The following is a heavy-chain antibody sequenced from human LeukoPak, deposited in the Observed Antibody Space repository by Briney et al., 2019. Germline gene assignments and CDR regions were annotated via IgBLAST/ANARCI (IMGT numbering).Heavy chain of an antibody. Sequence: GGSLRLSCAASGFTFSSYAMSWVRQAPGKGLEWVSAISGSGGSAYYADSVKGRFTISRDNSKNTLYLQMNSLRTEDTAVYYCAKDQWHSSSLAGFDYWGQGTLVTVSS. CDR2: ISGSGGSA. J-gene: IGHJ4*02. CDR3: AKDQWHSSSLAGFDY. CDR1: GFTFSSYA. V-gene: IGHV3-23*01. D-gene: IGHD6-13*01.